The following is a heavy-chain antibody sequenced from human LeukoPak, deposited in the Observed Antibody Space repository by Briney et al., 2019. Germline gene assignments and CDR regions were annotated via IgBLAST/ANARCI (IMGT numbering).Heavy chain of an antibody. D-gene: IGHD3-3*01. V-gene: IGHV3-30*04. J-gene: IGHJ6*03. CDR3: ARGPTMYYDFWSGYYERYYYYMDV. CDR2: ISYDGSNK. CDR1: GFTFSSYA. Sequence: PGGSLRLSCAASGFTFSSYAMHWVRQAPGKGLEWVAVISYDGSNKYYADSVKGRFTISRDNSKNTLYLQMNSLRAEDTAVYYCARGPTMYYDFWSGYYERYYYYMDVWGKGTTVTVSS.